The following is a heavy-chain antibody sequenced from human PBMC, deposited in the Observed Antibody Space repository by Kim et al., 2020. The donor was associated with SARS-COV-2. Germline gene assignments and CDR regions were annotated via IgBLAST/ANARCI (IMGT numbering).Heavy chain of an antibody. D-gene: IGHD3-10*01. V-gene: IGHV3-30*04. CDR2: ISYDGSNK. J-gene: IGHJ4*02. CDR3: ARNYGSGSYWPYYFDY. CDR1: GFTFSSYA. Sequence: GGSLRLSCAASGFTFSSYAMHWVRQAPGKGLEWVAVISYDGSNKYYADSVKGRFTISRDNSKNTLYLQMNSLRAEDTAVYYCARNYGSGSYWPYYFDYWGQGTLVTVSS.